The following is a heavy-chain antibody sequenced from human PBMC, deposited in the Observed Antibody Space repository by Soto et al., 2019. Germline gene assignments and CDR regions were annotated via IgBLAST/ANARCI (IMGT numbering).Heavy chain of an antibody. CDR3: ARGGIVGATRGYYFDY. D-gene: IGHD1-26*01. CDR1: GFTFSTYA. CDR2: ILNDGSNK. V-gene: IGHV3-30-3*01. Sequence: QVQLVDSGGGVVQPGRSLRLSCAASGFTFSTYAMHWVRQTPGKGLEWVAIILNDGSNKYYADSVRGRFTISRDNSKNTLYLQMNSLRDEDTALYYCARGGIVGATRGYYFDYWGQGTLVTVSS. J-gene: IGHJ4*02.